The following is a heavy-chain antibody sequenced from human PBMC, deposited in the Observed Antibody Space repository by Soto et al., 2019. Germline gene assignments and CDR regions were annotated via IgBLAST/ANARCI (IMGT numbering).Heavy chain of an antibody. V-gene: IGHV5-51*01. CDR2: IYPGDSDT. Sequence: GESLKISCKGSGYSFTSYWIGWVRQMPGKGLEWMGIIYPGDSDTRYSPSFQGQVTISADKSISTAYLQWSSLKASDTAMYYCARQKGSITMVPDAFDIWGQGTMVTVSS. J-gene: IGHJ3*02. CDR1: GYSFTSYW. CDR3: ARQKGSITMVPDAFDI. D-gene: IGHD3-10*01.